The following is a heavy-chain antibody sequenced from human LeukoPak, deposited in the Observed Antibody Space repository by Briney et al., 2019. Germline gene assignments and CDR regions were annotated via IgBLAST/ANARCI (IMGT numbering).Heavy chain of an antibody. D-gene: IGHD1-14*01. CDR1: GFTFSSYA. CDR3: AGIWQYFDY. V-gene: IGHV3-74*01. Sequence: GGSLRLSCAASGFTFSSYAMSWVRQAPGKGLEWVSRINNDGSSANYADSVKGRFTISRDNAKNTLYLQMNSLRAEDTAVYYCAGIWQYFDYWGQGTLVTVSS. J-gene: IGHJ4*02. CDR2: INNDGSSA.